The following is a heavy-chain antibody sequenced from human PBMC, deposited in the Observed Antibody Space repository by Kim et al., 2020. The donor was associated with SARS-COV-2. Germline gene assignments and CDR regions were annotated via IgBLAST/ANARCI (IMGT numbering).Heavy chain of an antibody. V-gene: IGHV3-23*01. Sequence: GGSLRLSCAASGFTFSTYAMTWVRQAPGKGLEWVSTISGSAGSTYYADSVKGRFTVSRDNSKNTLYLQLNSLRAEDTAVYYCAAPSHSGYTSAANFDYWGQGTLVTVSS. J-gene: IGHJ4*02. CDR2: ISGSAGST. CDR1: GFTFSTYA. D-gene: IGHD3-22*01. CDR3: AAPSHSGYTSAANFDY.